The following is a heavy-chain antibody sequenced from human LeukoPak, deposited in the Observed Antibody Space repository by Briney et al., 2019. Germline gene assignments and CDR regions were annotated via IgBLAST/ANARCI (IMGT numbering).Heavy chain of an antibody. CDR1: GGSISSGGHS. CDR2: IYHSGSGST. D-gene: IGHD3-3*01. V-gene: IGHV4-30-2*01. Sequence: SQTLSLTCTVSGGSISSGGHSWSWIRQPPGKGLEWIGYIYHSGSGSTYYNPSLKSRVTISIDKSKNQFSLKLNSVTAADTAVYYCARINDLWSGPTLDVWGQGTTVTVSS. CDR3: ARINDLWSGPTLDV. J-gene: IGHJ6*02.